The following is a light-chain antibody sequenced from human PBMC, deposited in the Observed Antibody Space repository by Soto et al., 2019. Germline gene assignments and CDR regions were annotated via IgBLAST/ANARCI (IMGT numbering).Light chain of an antibody. J-gene: IGKJ1*01. Sequence: IVLTQSPGTLSLFAGERATLSCRATQSVTSNYLAWYQQKPGQAPRLLIYIASRRATGIPDGFSGSGSGTDFTLTISRLEPEDSAVYYCQQYGSSPWTFGQGTKVEIK. CDR3: QQYGSSPWT. V-gene: IGKV3-20*01. CDR2: IAS. CDR1: QSVTSNY.